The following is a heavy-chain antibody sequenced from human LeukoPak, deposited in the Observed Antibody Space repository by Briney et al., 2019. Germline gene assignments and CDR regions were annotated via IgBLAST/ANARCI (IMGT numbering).Heavy chain of an antibody. Sequence: PGGSLRLSCAASGFTFSNYWMTWVRQAPGKGLEWVAHINQDGSEEHYMDSVKARFTISRDNAKNSLYLQMNSLRAEDTAVYYCAGVWGSYRWFDYWGQGTLVTVSS. CDR2: INQDGSEE. CDR1: GFTFSNYW. D-gene: IGHD3-16*02. CDR3: AGVWGSYRWFDY. V-gene: IGHV3-7*01. J-gene: IGHJ4*02.